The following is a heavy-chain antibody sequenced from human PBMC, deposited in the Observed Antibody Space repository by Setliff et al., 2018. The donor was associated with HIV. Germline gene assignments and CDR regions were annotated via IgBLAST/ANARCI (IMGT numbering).Heavy chain of an antibody. V-gene: IGHV4-34*01. CDR3: ARDGGSSGWYFVLGYSDY. CDR1: GGSLSGYY. CDR2: MYYTGST. Sequence: SETLSLTCAVYGGSLSGYYWSWIRQAPGKGLEWIGSMYYTGSTYYNPSLKSRVTISIDTSKNQFSLKLNSVTAADTAMYYCARDGGSSGWYFVLGYSDYWGPGTLVTV. D-gene: IGHD6-19*01. J-gene: IGHJ4*02.